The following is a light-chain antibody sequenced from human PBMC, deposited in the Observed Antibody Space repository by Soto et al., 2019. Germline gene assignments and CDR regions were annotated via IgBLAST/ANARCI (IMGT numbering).Light chain of an antibody. V-gene: IGLV2-11*01. Sequence: QSALTQPRSVSGSPGQSVTISCTGTSSDVGGYNYVSWYQQHPGKAPKLMIYDVSKRPSGVPDRFSGSKSGNTASLTISGLQVEDEADYYCCSYAGSYTFYVFGTGTKVTVL. CDR3: CSYAGSYTFYV. CDR2: DVS. J-gene: IGLJ1*01. CDR1: SSDVGGYNY.